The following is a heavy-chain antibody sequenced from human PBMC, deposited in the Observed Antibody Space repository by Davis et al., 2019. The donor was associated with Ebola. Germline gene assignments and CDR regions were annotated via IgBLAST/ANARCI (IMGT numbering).Heavy chain of an antibody. CDR1: GFTVSSNY. V-gene: IGHV4-34*01. CDR3: ARAEDGSGYYPPFDY. D-gene: IGHD3-22*01. Sequence: MPGGSLRLSCAASGFTVSSNYMSWIRQPPGKGLEWIGEINHSGSTNYNPSLKSRVTISVDTSKSQFSLKLSSVTAADTAVYYCARAEDGSGYYPPFDYWGHGTLVTVSS. J-gene: IGHJ4*01. CDR2: INHSGST.